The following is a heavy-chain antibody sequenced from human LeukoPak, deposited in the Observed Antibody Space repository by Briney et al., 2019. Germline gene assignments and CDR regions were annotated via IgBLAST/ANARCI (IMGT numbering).Heavy chain of an antibody. CDR3: ARAQPDYGGTGIDY. Sequence: GGSLRLSCAASGFTVSSNYMSWGRQAPGKGLEWVSVIYSGGSTYYADSVKGRFTISRDNSKNTLYLQMNSLRAEDTAVYYCARAQPDYGGTGIDYWGQGTLVTVSS. CDR2: IYSGGST. V-gene: IGHV3-53*01. CDR1: GFTVSSNY. J-gene: IGHJ4*02. D-gene: IGHD4-23*01.